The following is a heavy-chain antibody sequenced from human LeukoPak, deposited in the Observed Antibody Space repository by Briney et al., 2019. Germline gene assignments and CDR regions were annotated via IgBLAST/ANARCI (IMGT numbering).Heavy chain of an antibody. CDR3: ANTYALGNYYKGGFDP. J-gene: IGHJ5*02. Sequence: ASVKVSCKASGYTFIDYYMHWVRQAPGQGLEWMGWINPNSGGTNYAQNFQSRVTMTRDTSIRTVYMELSRLRSDDTAVYYCANTYALGNYYKGGFDPWGQGTLVTVSS. V-gene: IGHV1-2*02. CDR2: INPNSGGT. CDR1: GYTFIDYY. D-gene: IGHD3-10*01.